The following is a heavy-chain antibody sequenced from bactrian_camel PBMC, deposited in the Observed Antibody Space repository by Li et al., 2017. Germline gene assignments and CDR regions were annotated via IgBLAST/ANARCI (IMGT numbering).Heavy chain of an antibody. CDR1: RYTYKRNC. CDR2: LWIGGNTA. J-gene: IGHJ4*01. Sequence: VQLVESGGGSVQAGGSLRLSCAAGRYTYKRNCMGWVRQAPGRDPEGVAVLWIGGNTAYYANSVKGRFTITRDYAADLVYLQMDNLKPEDTGMYYCAADICRQASFSQYDYQHWGQGTQVTVS. D-gene: IGHD3*01. V-gene: IGHV3S1*01. CDR3: AADICRQASFSQYDYQH.